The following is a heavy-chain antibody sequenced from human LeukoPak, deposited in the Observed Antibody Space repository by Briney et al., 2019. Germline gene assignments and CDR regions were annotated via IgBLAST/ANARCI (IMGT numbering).Heavy chain of an antibody. CDR3: ARQDGYNYWNFDY. CDR1: GGSISSYY. Sequence: SETLSLTCTVSGGSISSYYWSGIRQPPGKGLEWIGYICYSGSTNYNPSLKSRVTISVDTSKNQFSLKLSSVTAADTAVYYCARQDGYNYWNFDYWGQGTLVTVSS. CDR2: ICYSGST. J-gene: IGHJ4*02. V-gene: IGHV4-59*08. D-gene: IGHD5-24*01.